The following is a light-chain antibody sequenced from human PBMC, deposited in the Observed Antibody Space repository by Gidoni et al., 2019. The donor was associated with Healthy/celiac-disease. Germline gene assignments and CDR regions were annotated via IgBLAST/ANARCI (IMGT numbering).Light chain of an antibody. J-gene: IGKJ4*01. CDR3: QQSYSTPLT. Sequence: IQMTQSPSSLSASVGDRVTITCRASQSISSYLNWYQQKPGKAPKLLIYAASSLQSGVPSRFSGSGSGTDFTLTISSLQTEEFATYYCQQSYSTPLTFGGGTKVEIK. V-gene: IGKV1-39*01. CDR2: AAS. CDR1: QSISSY.